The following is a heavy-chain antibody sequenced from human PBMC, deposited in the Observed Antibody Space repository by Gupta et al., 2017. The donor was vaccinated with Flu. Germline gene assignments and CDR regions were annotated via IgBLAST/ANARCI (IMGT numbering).Heavy chain of an antibody. CDR1: GGSISSSSYY. Sequence: QLQLQESGPGLVKPSETLSLTCTVSGGSISSSSYYWGWIRQPPGKGLEWIGSIYYSGSTYYNPSLKSRVTIAVDTSKNQFSLKLSSVTAADTAVYYCARRLDYYDSSGYSPNYYYFDYGGQGTLVTVSS. CDR2: IYYSGST. CDR3: ARRLDYYDSSGYSPNYYYFDY. D-gene: IGHD3-22*01. J-gene: IGHJ4*02. V-gene: IGHV4-39*01.